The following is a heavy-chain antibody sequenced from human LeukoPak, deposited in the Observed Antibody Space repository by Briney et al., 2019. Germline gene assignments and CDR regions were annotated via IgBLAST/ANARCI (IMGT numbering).Heavy chain of an antibody. Sequence: ASAKVSCKASGYTFTDYYMHWVRQAPGQGLEWMGWINPNSGGTNYAQKVQGRVTDPRDTAISTAYMERSRLRSDDTAVYYCVRCVEYYGSGMYYYYMDVWGKGTTVTISS. J-gene: IGHJ6*03. CDR3: VRCVEYYGSGMYYYYMDV. D-gene: IGHD3-10*01. V-gene: IGHV1-2*02. CDR2: INPNSGGT. CDR1: GYTFTDYY.